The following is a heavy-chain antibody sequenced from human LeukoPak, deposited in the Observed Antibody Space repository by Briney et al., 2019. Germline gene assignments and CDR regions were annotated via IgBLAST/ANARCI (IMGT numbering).Heavy chain of an antibody. CDR2: ISSSGSYI. Sequence: PGVSLRLSCAASGFTFSSYSMNWVRHSPGGGVEWLSSISSSGSYIYYADSVRGRFTISRDNAKNSLYLQMNSLRAEDTAVYYCARVNIAAPGYWGQGTLVTVSS. V-gene: IGHV3-21*01. CDR3: ARVNIAAPGY. D-gene: IGHD6-13*01. J-gene: IGHJ4*02. CDR1: GFTFSSYS.